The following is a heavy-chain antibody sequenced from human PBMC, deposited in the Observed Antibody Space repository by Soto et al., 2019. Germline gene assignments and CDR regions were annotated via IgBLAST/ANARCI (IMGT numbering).Heavy chain of an antibody. J-gene: IGHJ4*02. CDR3: AKAFSGITGPTPY. D-gene: IGHD1-20*01. CDR2: ISGSGGST. CDR1: VFPFSSYA. V-gene: IGHV3-23*01. Sequence: VVSLRLYCSASVFPFSSYAMSWVRPAPGKGLEWVSAISGSGGSTYYADSVKGRFTISRDNSKNTLYLQMNSLRAEDTAVYYCAKAFSGITGPTPYWGQGNLVTVSA.